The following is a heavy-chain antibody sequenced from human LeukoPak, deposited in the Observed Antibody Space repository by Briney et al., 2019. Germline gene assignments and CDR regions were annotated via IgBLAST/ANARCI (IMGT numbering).Heavy chain of an antibody. V-gene: IGHV4-31*03. J-gene: IGHJ2*01. CDR3: ARVQGDSSGYYPYWYFDL. Sequence: SETLSLTCTVSGGSISSGGYYWGWVRQHPGTGREWVGYIYYSGSTYYNPSLKSRVTISVNTTKNQFSLKLSSVTAADTAVYYCARVQGDSSGYYPYWYFDLWGRGTLVTVSS. CDR1: GGSISSGGYY. D-gene: IGHD3-22*01. CDR2: IYYSGST.